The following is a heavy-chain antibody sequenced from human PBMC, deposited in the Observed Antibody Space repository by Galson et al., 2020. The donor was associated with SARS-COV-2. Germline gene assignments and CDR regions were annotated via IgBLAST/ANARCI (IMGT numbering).Heavy chain of an antibody. CDR3: AKDFLFTIFGVVTTPPDT. Sequence: TGGSLRLSCAASGFTFSNYGMHWVRQAPGKGLEWVAVISYDGTNKYYADSVKGRFTISRDNSKNTLYLQMNTLRAEDTAVYYCAKDFLFTIFGVVTTPPDTWGQRTLVTVSS. CDR2: ISYDGTNK. V-gene: IGHV3-30*18. CDR1: GFTFSNYG. J-gene: IGHJ5*02. D-gene: IGHD3-3*01.